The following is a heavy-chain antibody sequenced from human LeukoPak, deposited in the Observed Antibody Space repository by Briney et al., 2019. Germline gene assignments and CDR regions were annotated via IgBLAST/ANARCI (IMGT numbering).Heavy chain of an antibody. J-gene: IGHJ4*02. CDR2: IRGGDGTM. D-gene: IGHD5-24*01. V-gene: IGHV3-48*02. CDR1: GFTFSSSS. CDR3: ARDEGDGARVY. Sequence: GGSLRLSCAASGFTFSSSSMNWVRQPPGKGLEWISYIRGGDGTMFYADSVKGRFTISRDNAKNSLYLQVNSLRDEDTAVYYCARDEGDGARVYWGQGTLVTVSS.